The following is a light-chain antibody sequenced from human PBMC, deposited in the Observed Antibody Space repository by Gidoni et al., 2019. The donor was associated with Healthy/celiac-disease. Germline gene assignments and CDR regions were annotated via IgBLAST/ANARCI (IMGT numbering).Light chain of an antibody. CDR1: QSVSSSY. CDR3: QQYGSSPKT. J-gene: IGKJ1*01. Sequence: RASQSVSSSYLAWYQQKPGQAPRLLIYGASSRATGIPDRFSGSGSGTDFTLTISRLEPEDFAVYYCQQYGSSPKTFGQGTKVEIK. CDR2: GAS. V-gene: IGKV3-20*01.